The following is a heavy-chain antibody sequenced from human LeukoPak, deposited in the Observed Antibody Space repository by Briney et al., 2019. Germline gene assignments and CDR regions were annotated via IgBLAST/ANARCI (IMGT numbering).Heavy chain of an antibody. D-gene: IGHD2-2*01. CDR3: ARDPGPVREDAFDM. Sequence: GASVKVSCKASGYTFTSYGIIWVRQAPGQGLEWMGWISAYNGNTNYAQKLQGRVTMTTDTSTSTAYMELRSLRSDDTAVYYCARDPGPVREDAFDMWSQGTMATVSS. J-gene: IGHJ3*02. CDR1: GYTFTSYG. V-gene: IGHV1-18*01. CDR2: ISAYNGNT.